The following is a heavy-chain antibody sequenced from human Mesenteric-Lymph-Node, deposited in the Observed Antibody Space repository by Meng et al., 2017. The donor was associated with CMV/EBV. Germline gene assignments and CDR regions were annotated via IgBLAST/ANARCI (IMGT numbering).Heavy chain of an antibody. Sequence: SETLSLTCTVSGYSISSGYYWGWIRQPPGKGLEWIGSIYHTGNTYYNPSLKSRVTISVDTSKNQFSLKLSSVTAADTAVYYCARQTGVTYLNYWGQGMLVTVSS. V-gene: IGHV4-38-2*02. J-gene: IGHJ4*02. CDR3: ARQTGVTYLNY. CDR1: GYSISSGYY. CDR2: IYHTGNT. D-gene: IGHD1-1*01.